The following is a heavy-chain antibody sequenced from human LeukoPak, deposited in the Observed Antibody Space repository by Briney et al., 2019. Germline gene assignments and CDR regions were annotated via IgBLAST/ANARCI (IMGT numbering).Heavy chain of an antibody. J-gene: IGHJ4*02. CDR1: GFTFSSYA. CDR2: ISGSGGST. Sequence: GGSLRLSCAASGFTFSSYAMSWVRQAPGKGLEWVSAISGSGGSTYYADSEKGRFTISRDNFKNTLYLQMNSLRAEDTAVYYCARSILAGTGGFDYWGQGTLVTVSS. D-gene: IGHD6-19*01. V-gene: IGHV3-23*01. CDR3: ARSILAGTGGFDY.